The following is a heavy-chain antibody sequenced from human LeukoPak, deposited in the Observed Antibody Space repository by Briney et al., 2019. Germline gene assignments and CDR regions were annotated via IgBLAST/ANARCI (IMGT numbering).Heavy chain of an antibody. Sequence: PSETLSLTCTVSGYSISSGYYWGWIRQPPGKGLEWIGSIYHSGSTYYNPSLKSRVTISVDTSKNQFSLKLSSVTAADTAVYYCARRTAMVFPFDYWGQGTLVTVSS. D-gene: IGHD5-18*01. CDR2: IYHSGST. CDR3: ARRTAMVFPFDY. V-gene: IGHV4-38-2*02. J-gene: IGHJ4*02. CDR1: GYSISSGYY.